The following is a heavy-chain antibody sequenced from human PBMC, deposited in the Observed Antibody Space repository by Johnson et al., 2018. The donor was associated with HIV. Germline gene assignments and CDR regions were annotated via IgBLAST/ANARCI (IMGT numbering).Heavy chain of an antibody. CDR2: ISWNSGSI. V-gene: IGHV3-9*01. Sequence: VQLVESGGGLVQPGRSLRLSCAASGFTFDDYAMHWVRQAPGKGLEWVSGISWNSGSIGYADSVKGRFTISRDNAKNSLYLQMNSLRAEDTAVYYCARGGYYDSSGHDAFDIWGQGTMVTVSS. D-gene: IGHD3-22*01. CDR3: ARGGYYDSSGHDAFDI. J-gene: IGHJ3*02. CDR1: GFTFDDYA.